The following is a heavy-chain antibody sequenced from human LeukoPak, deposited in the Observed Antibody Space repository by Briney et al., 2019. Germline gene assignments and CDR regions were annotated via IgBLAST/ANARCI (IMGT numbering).Heavy chain of an antibody. D-gene: IGHD3-3*01. CDR2: LSGSGGGT. V-gene: IGHV3-23*01. J-gene: IGHJ5*02. CDR1: GITLSNYG. Sequence: GGSLRLSCAVSGITLSNYGMSWVRQAPGKGLEWVAGLSGSGGGTNYADSVQGRFTISRDNAKNSLYLQMNSLRAEDTAVYYCARNRLPLSDIWSGYQGFDPWGQGTLVTVSS. CDR3: ARNRLPLSDIWSGYQGFDP.